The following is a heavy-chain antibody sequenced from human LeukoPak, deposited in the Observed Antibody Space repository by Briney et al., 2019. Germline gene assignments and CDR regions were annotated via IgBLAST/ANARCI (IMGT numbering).Heavy chain of an antibody. J-gene: IGHJ6*04. Sequence: SVKVSCKASGGTFSSYAISWVRQAPGQGLEWMGGIIPIFGTANYAQEFQGRVTITADESTSTAYMELSSLRSEDTAVYYCARGAGLCSGGSCYDYYYGMDVWGKGTTVTVSS. CDR1: GGTFSSYA. D-gene: IGHD2-15*01. CDR3: ARGAGLCSGGSCYDYYYGMDV. CDR2: IIPIFGTA. V-gene: IGHV1-69*01.